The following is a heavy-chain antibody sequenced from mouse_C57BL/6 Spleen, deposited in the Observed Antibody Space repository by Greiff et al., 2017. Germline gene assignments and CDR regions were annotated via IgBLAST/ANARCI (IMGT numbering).Heavy chain of an antibody. CDR2: IHPSDSDT. D-gene: IGHD2-4*01. J-gene: IGHJ4*01. Sequence: VQLQQPGAELVKPGASVKVSCKASGYTFTSYWMHWVKQRPGQGLEWIGRIHPSDSDTNYNQKFKGKATLTVDKSSSTAYMQLSILTSEDSAVYYCAIYYDYDEGYAMDYWGQGTSVTVSS. CDR1: GYTFTSYW. CDR3: AIYYDYDEGYAMDY. V-gene: IGHV1-74*01.